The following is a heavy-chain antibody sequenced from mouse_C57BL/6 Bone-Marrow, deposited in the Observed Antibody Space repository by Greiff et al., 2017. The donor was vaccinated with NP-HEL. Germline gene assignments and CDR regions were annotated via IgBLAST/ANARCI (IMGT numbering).Heavy chain of an antibody. Sequence: VQLQQSGAELARPGASVKLSCKASGYTFTSYGISWVKQRTGQGLEWIGEIYPRSGNTYYNEKFKGKATLTADKSSSTAYMELRSLTSEDSAVYFCARRRGLGRNWYFDVWGTGTTVTVSS. CDR3: ARRRGLGRNWYFDV. CDR1: GYTFTSYG. J-gene: IGHJ1*03. CDR2: IYPRSGNT. V-gene: IGHV1-81*01. D-gene: IGHD4-1*01.